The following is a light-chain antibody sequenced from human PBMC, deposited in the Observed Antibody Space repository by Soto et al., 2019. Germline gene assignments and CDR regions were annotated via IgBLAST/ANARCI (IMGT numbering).Light chain of an antibody. CDR2: EVS. Sequence: QSALTQPPSASGSPGQSVAISCTGPSSDIGAYKFVSWYQQHPGKAPKLIIYEVSIRPSGVPDRFSGSKSGNTASLTVSGLLAEDEADYYCSLYAGTNSVVFGGGTKLTVL. J-gene: IGLJ2*01. CDR1: SSDIGAYKF. V-gene: IGLV2-8*01. CDR3: SLYAGTNSVV.